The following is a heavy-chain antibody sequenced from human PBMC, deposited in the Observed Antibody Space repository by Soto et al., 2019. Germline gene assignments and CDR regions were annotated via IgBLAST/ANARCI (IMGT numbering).Heavy chain of an antibody. CDR3: AREFNYYYYYYMDV. CDR2: ISSSSSYI. V-gene: IGHV3-21*01. CDR1: GFTFSSYS. J-gene: IGHJ6*03. Sequence: GGSLRLSCAASGFTFSSYSRNWVRQAPGKGLEWVSSISSSSSYIYYADSVKGRFTISRDNAKNSLYLQMNSLRAEDTAVYYCAREFNYYYYYYMDVWGKGTTVTVSS.